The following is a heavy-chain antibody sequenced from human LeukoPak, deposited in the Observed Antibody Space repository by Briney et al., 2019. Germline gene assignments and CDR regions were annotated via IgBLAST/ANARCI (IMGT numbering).Heavy chain of an antibody. D-gene: IGHD3-10*01. CDR2: INWNGGSK. V-gene: IGHV3-20*04. Sequence: GGSLRLSCVGSGFTFDDHGLRWVRQGSGKGLEWVAGINWNGGSKGYADSVKGRFTISRDNAQNSLYLEMTSLRAEDTAVYFCARVATGSYDWFDPWGQGTLVTVSS. CDR1: GFTFDDHG. J-gene: IGHJ5*02. CDR3: ARVATGSYDWFDP.